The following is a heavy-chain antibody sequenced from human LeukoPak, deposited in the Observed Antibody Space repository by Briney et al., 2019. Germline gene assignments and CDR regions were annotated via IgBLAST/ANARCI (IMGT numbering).Heavy chain of an antibody. CDR3: ASVSAGLVEY. V-gene: IGHV3-72*01. J-gene: IGHJ4*02. CDR1: GFTFSDHY. CDR2: IRNKVNSYTT. Sequence: PGGSLRLSCAASGFTFSDHYLEWVRQAQGKGLNWVGRIRNKVNSYTTEYAASVKGRFTISRDDSKNSLYLQMNSLKTEDTAVYYCASVSAGLVEYWGQGILVTVSS. D-gene: IGHD6-6*01.